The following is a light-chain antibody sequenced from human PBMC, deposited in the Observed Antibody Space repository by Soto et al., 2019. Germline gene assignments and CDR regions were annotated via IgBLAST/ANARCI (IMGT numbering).Light chain of an antibody. CDR2: AAS. CDR3: QQYYSYPRT. J-gene: IGKJ1*01. V-gene: IGKV1-5*01. Sequence: DLQITQSPSTLSGSFGDRVTITCRASQSVSRWLAWFQQIPGKAPKLLIYAASTLQSGVPSRFSGSGSGTYFTLSISCLQSEDFATYYCQQYYSYPRTFGQGTKVDIK. CDR1: QSVSRW.